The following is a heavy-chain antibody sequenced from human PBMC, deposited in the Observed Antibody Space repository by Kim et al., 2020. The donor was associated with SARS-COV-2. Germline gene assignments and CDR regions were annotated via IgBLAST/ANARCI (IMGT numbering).Heavy chain of an antibody. CDR2: IWYDGSNK. V-gene: IGHV3-33*01. CDR1: GFTFSSYG. CDR3: ASFSGSPADPPSLTFDY. Sequence: GGSLRLSCAASGFTFSSYGMHWVRQAPGKGLEWVAVIWYDGSNKYYADSVKGRFTISRDNSKNTLYLQMNSLRAEDTAVYYCASFSGSPADPPSLTFDYWGQGTLVTVSS. J-gene: IGHJ4*02.